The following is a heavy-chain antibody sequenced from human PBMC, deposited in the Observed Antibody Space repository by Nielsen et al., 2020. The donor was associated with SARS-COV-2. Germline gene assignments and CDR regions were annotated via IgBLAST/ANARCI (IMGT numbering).Heavy chain of an antibody. CDR2: INWNGGST. V-gene: IGHV3-20*01. Sequence: GESLKISCAASGFTFDDYGMSWVRQAPGKGLEWVSGINWNGGSTGYADSVKGRFTISRDNAKNSLYLQMNSLRAEDTALYHCASLWFREFNHAFDIWGQGTMVTVSS. J-gene: IGHJ3*02. CDR3: ASLWFREFNHAFDI. CDR1: GFTFDDYG. D-gene: IGHD3-10*01.